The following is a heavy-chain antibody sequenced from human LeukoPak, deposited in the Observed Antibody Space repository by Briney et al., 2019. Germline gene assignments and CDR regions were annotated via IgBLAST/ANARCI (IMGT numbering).Heavy chain of an antibody. Sequence: GGSLRLSCAASGFTFEIYGMSWVRQAPGKGLEWVSAISSNGRNTYYADSVKGQFTISRDNSKNTMFLQMNSLRAGDTAIYYCAKDLDGAFDYWGQGALVTVSS. CDR2: ISSNGRNT. J-gene: IGHJ4*02. D-gene: IGHD3-10*01. CDR1: GFTFEIYG. CDR3: AKDLDGAFDY. V-gene: IGHV3-23*01.